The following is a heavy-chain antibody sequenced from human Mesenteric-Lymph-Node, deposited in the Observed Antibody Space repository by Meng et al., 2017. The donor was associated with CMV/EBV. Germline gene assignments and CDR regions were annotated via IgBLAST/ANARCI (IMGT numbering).Heavy chain of an antibody. CDR1: GGSFSGYY. J-gene: IGHJ6*02. D-gene: IGHD1-7*01. Sequence: SETLSLTCAVYGGSFSGYYWSWIRQPPGKGLEWIGEINHSGSTNYNPSLKSRVTISVDTSKNQFSLKLSSVTAADTAVYYCARDRRELHYYYYGMDVWGQGTTVTVSS. CDR2: INHSGST. V-gene: IGHV4-34*01. CDR3: ARDRRELHYYYYGMDV.